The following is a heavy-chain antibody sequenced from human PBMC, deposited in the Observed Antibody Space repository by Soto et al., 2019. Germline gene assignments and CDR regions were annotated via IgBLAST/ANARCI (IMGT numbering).Heavy chain of an antibody. CDR2: LTASGLNT. D-gene: IGHD2-8*01. V-gene: IGHV3-23*01. CDR1: GFNFGSYG. Sequence: EVQLLESGGGLVQPGGSLRLSCSASGFNFGSYGMSWVRQAPGKGLEWVSGLTASGLNTYYTDSVKGRFTISRDNSRNTVYLQMSGLRGEETAVFHCAKGLGNAKEVWGQGTTVTVSS. J-gene: IGHJ6*02. CDR3: AKGLGNAKEV.